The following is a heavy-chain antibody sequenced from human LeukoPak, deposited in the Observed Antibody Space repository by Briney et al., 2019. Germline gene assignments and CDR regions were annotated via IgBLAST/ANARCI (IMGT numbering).Heavy chain of an antibody. D-gene: IGHD3-3*01. CDR2: INPSGGST. Sequence: ASVKVSCKASGYTFTSYYMHWVRQAPGQGLEWMGIINPSGGSTSYAQKFQGRVTMTRDMSTSTVYMELSSLRSEDTAVYYCARSDFWSGYYTDALDYWGQGTLVTVSS. J-gene: IGHJ4*02. CDR3: ARSDFWSGYYTDALDY. V-gene: IGHV1-46*01. CDR1: GYTFTSYY.